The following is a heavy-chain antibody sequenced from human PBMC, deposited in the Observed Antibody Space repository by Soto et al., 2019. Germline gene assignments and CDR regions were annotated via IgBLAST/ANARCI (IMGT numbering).Heavy chain of an antibody. CDR1: GGSISSGDYY. J-gene: IGHJ4*02. D-gene: IGHD3-3*01. CDR3: ARAIDYDFWSGYPQRVYYFDY. CDR2: IYYSGST. V-gene: IGHV4-30-4*01. Sequence: SETLSLTCTVSGGSISSGDYYWSWIRQPPGKGLEWIGYIYYSGSTYYNPSLKSRVTISVDTSKNQFSLKLSSVTAADTAVYYCARAIDYDFWSGYPQRVYYFDYWGQGTLVTVSS.